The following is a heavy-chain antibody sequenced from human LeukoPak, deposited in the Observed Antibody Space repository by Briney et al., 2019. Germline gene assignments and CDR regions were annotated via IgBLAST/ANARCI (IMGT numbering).Heavy chain of an antibody. CDR2: IYSGGST. V-gene: IGHV3-53*01. CDR3: ATAPHFWSAFDY. D-gene: IGHD3-3*02. CDR1: GFTVSSNY. Sequence: PGGSLRLSCAASGFTVSSNYMSWVRQAPGKGLEWVSVIYSGGSTYYADSVKGRFTISRDNSKNALYLQMNSLRAEDTAVYYCATAPHFWSAFDYWGQGTLVTVSS. J-gene: IGHJ4*02.